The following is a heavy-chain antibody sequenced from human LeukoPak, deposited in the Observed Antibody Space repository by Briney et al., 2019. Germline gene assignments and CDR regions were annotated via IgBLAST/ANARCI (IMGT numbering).Heavy chain of an antibody. CDR1: GFTFSSYW. CDR2: IKQDGREK. D-gene: IGHD2-2*01. J-gene: IGHJ5*02. V-gene: IGHV3-7*01. Sequence: GGSLRLSCAASGFTFSSYWMSWVRQAPGKGLEWVANIKQDGREKYYVDSVKGRFTISRDNAKNSLYLQMNSLRAEDTAVYYCARDVYQLLGYNWFDPWGQGTLVTVSS. CDR3: ARDVYQLLGYNWFDP.